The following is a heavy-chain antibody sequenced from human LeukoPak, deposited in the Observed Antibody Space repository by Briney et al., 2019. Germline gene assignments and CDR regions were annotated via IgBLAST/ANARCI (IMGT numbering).Heavy chain of an antibody. CDR2: INQSGST. D-gene: IGHD2-15*01. Sequence: SETLSLTCAVYGGSFSGYYWSWIRQPPGKGLDWIGEINQSGSTNYNPSLKSRVTISVYTSKNQFSLKLSSVTAADTAVYYCARILGYCSGGSCRDYWGQGTLVTVSS. CDR1: GGSFSGYY. J-gene: IGHJ4*02. CDR3: ARILGYCSGGSCRDY. V-gene: IGHV4-34*01.